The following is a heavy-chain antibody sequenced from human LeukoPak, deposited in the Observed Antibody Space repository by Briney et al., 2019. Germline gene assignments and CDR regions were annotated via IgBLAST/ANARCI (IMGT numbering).Heavy chain of an antibody. CDR1: GFTFSSYE. V-gene: IGHV3-48*03. CDR3: ARGGSLGY. CDR2: ISGSGSAI. J-gene: IGHJ4*02. D-gene: IGHD6-19*01. Sequence: GGSLRLSCAASGFTFSSYEMNWVRQAPGKGLEWVSKISGSGSAIYYADSVKGRFTISRDNAKSTLYLQMNSLRVEDTAVYYCARGGSLGYWGQGTLVTVSS.